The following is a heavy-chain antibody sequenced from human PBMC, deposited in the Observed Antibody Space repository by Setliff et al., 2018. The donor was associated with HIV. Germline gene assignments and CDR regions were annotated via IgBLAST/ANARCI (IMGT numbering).Heavy chain of an antibody. CDR2: VSPDGYEK. D-gene: IGHD1-26*01. V-gene: IGHV3-33*06. J-gene: IGHJ3*01. CDR3: AKPTSGTYPRASDL. CDR1: GSGYSTFD. Sequence: GESLKISCAAFGSGYSTFDMDWVRQTPTKGLEWVADVSPDGYEKRYADFVKGRFTVSRDNSKNILFLQMDSLGVEDTGIYYCAKPTSGTYPRASDLWGRGTVVTVSS.